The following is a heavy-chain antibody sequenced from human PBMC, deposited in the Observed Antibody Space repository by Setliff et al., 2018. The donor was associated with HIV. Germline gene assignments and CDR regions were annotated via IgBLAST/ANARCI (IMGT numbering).Heavy chain of an antibody. V-gene: IGHV4-34*01. Sequence: PSETLSLTCAVYGGSFSDYYWTWIRQSPGKGLEWIGEINHRGSTNYNPYLKSRVTISVDTSKNQFSLKLSSVTAADTAVYYCARRSGSYRDFDYWGQGILVTVSS. CDR2: INHRGST. CDR1: GGSFSDYY. CDR3: ARRSGSYRDFDY. J-gene: IGHJ4*02. D-gene: IGHD1-26*01.